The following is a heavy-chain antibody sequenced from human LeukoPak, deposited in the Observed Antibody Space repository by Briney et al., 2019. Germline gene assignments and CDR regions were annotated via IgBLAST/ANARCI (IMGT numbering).Heavy chain of an antibody. V-gene: IGHV3-48*02. D-gene: IGHD4-17*01. Sequence: GGSLRLSCAASGFSFSSYNMNWVRQAPGKGLEWVSYISAYSTIYYADALKGRFTISRDNPKNSLYLQMNSLRDEDTAVYHCARVTNRDYLIDYWGQGTLVTVSS. CDR1: GFSFSSYN. J-gene: IGHJ4*02. CDR2: ISAYSTI. CDR3: ARVTNRDYLIDY.